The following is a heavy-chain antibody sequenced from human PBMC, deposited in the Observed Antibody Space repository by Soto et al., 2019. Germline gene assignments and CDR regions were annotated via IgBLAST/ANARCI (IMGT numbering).Heavy chain of an antibody. J-gene: IGHJ6*02. CDR2: IKSKSDGGTT. Sequence: GGSLRLSCAASGFTFSNAWMSWVRQAPGKGLEWVGRIKSKSDGGTTDYAAPVKGRFTISRDDSKNTLYLQMNSLKTEDTAVYYCTTPYYDFWSGSFTGMAVWGQGTMVTGSS. D-gene: IGHD3-3*01. CDR1: GFTFSNAW. V-gene: IGHV3-15*01. CDR3: TTPYYDFWSGSFTGMAV.